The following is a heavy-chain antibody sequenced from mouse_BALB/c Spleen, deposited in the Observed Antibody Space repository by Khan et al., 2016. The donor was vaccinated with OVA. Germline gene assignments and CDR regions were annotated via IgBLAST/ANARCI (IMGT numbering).Heavy chain of an antibody. J-gene: IGHJ4*01. CDR3: ARGNYYGYAMDY. CDR2: ISYSGST. D-gene: IGHD1-1*01. CDR1: GYSITSNYA. Sequence: EVQLVESGPGLVKPSQSLSLTCTVTGYSITSNYAWNWIRQFPGNKLEWMGYISYSGSTNYNPSLKSRISITRDTSKNQFFLQLNSVTTEDTATYYCARGNYYGYAMDYWGQGTSLTVSS. V-gene: IGHV3-2*02.